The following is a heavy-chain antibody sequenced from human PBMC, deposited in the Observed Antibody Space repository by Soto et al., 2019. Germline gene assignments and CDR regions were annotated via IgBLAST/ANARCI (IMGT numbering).Heavy chain of an antibody. D-gene: IGHD3-10*01. CDR1: GFTFSSYA. Sequence: GGSLILSCAASGFTFSSYAMSWVSQAPGKGLEWVSAISGSGGSTYYADSVKGRFTISRDNSKNTLYLQMNSLRAEDTAVYYCAKDQGPTASEPSFDYWGQGTLVTVSS. CDR3: AKDQGPTASEPSFDY. J-gene: IGHJ4*02. CDR2: ISGSGGST. V-gene: IGHV3-23*01.